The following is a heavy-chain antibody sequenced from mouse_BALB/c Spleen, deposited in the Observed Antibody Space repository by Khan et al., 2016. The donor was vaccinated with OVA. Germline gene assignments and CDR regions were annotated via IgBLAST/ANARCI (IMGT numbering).Heavy chain of an antibody. J-gene: IGHJ1*01. CDR2: INTYTGEP. CDR3: ASGGYWYFDV. V-gene: IGHV9-3-1*01. CDR1: GYTFTNYG. D-gene: IGHD1-1*02. Sequence: QIQLVQSGPELKKPGETVKIPCKASGYTFTNYGMNWVKQTPGKGLKWMGWINTYTGEPTYADDFKGRFAYSLDTSASTAYLQINNLKNGDSATYFCASGGYWYFDVWGAGTTVTVSS.